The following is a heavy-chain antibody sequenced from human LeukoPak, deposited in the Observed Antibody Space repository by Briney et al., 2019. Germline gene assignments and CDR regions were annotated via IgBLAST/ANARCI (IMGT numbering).Heavy chain of an antibody. D-gene: IGHD2-2*02. CDR1: GFTFSTYG. V-gene: IGHV3-30*03. CDR3: ARDGIPKRYCSSTSCYTTPDY. Sequence: PGRSLRLSCVASGFTFSTYGMHWVRQAPGKGLEWVAVISDDGSKKYYVDSVKGRFTISRDNSKNTLYLQMNSLRAEDTAVYYCARDGIPKRYCSSTSCYTTPDYWGQGTLATVSS. J-gene: IGHJ4*02. CDR2: ISDDGSKK.